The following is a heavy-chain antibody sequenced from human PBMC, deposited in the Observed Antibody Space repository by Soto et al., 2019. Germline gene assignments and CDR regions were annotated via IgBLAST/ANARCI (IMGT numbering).Heavy chain of an antibody. CDR3: VRGVRLHFDL. CDR2: IGGSGNKT. Sequence: GGSLRLSCGVSGFTFSTYAMSWVHQAPGKGLEWVSAIGGSGNKTFYADSVKGRFTISRDNSKNTLHLHMSSLRVEDTAVYYCVRGVRLHFDLWGQGTLVTVSS. CDR1: GFTFSTYA. J-gene: IGHJ4*02. V-gene: IGHV3-23*01.